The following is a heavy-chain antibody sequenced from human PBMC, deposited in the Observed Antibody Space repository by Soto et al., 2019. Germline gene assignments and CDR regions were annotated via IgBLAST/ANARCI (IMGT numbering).Heavy chain of an antibody. CDR3: ARPKGYYYDSSGYYPSHFDY. CDR1: GFTFSSYA. CDR2: ISYDGSNK. V-gene: IGHV3-30-3*01. Sequence: GGSLRLSCAASGFTFSSYAMHWVRQAPGKGLEWVAFISYDGSNKYYADSVKGRFTISRDNSKNTLYLQMNSLRAEDTAVYYCARPKGYYYDSSGYYPSHFDYWGQGTLVTVSS. D-gene: IGHD3-22*01. J-gene: IGHJ4*02.